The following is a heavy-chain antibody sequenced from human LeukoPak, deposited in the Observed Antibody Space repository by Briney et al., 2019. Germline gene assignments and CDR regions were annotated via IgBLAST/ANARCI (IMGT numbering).Heavy chain of an antibody. CDR2: IKSKTDGGTT. CDR3: TTATGQKTGDRVWLDY. V-gene: IGHV3-15*01. J-gene: IGHJ4*02. Sequence: PGGSLRLSCAASGFTFSNAWMSWVRQAPGKGLEWVGRIKSKTDGGTTDYAAPVKGRFTISRDDSKNTLYLQMNSLKTEDTAVYYCTTATGQKTGDRVWLDYWGQGTLVTVSS. D-gene: IGHD7-27*01. CDR1: GFTFSNAW.